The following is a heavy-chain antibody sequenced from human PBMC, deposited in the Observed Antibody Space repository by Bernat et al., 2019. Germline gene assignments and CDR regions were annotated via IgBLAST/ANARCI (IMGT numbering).Heavy chain of an antibody. CDR2: IIGSGGST. J-gene: IGHJ3*02. CDR1: GFTFSSYA. V-gene: IGHV3-23*01. Sequence: EVQLLESGGGLLQPGGSLGLSCAASGFTFSSYAMTWSRQAPGKGLEWVSGIIGSGGSTYYADSVKGRFTISRDNSKNTLYLQMKSLRAEDTAIYYCAKDRPRVVIDAFDIWGQGTMVTVSS. D-gene: IGHD4-23*01. CDR3: AKDRPRVVIDAFDI.